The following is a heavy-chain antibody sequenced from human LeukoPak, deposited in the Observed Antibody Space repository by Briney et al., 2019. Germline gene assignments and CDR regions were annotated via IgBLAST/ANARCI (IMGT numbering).Heavy chain of an antibody. CDR2: VSGSGGST. Sequence: GGSLRLSCAASGFTFSSYGMSWVRQAPGKGLEWVSAVSGSGGSTYYADSVKGRFTISRDNSKNTLYLQMNSLRAEDTAVYYCAKGNSVAGSYNWFDPWGQGTLVTVSS. CDR1: GFTFSSYG. CDR3: AKGNSVAGSYNWFDP. D-gene: IGHD6-19*01. J-gene: IGHJ5*02. V-gene: IGHV3-23*01.